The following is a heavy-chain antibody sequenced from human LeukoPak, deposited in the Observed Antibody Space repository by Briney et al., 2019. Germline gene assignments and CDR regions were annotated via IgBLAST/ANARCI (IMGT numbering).Heavy chain of an antibody. Sequence: PGRSLRLSCAASGVTFDDYAMHWVRQAPGKGPEWVAGISWNSGSIGYADSVKGRFTISRDNAKNSLYLQLNSLRAEDTALYYCAKDRYGGNSGYFQHWGQGTLVTVSS. CDR3: AKDRYGGNSGYFQH. CDR2: ISWNSGSI. V-gene: IGHV3-9*01. D-gene: IGHD4-23*01. CDR1: GVTFDDYA. J-gene: IGHJ1*01.